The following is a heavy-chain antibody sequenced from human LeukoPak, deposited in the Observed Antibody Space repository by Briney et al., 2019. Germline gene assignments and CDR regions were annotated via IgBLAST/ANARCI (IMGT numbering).Heavy chain of an antibody. CDR1: GFTFSSYV. D-gene: IGHD2-2*01. J-gene: IGHJ4*02. CDR3: ARAQVPIVVVPAAIDY. CDR2: ISYDGSNK. Sequence: PGGSLRLSCAASGFTFSSYVMHWVRQAPGKGLEWVAVISYDGSNKYYADSVKGRFTISRDNSKNTLYLQMNSLRAEGTAVYYCARAQVPIVVVPAAIDYWGQGTLVTVSS. V-gene: IGHV3-30-3*01.